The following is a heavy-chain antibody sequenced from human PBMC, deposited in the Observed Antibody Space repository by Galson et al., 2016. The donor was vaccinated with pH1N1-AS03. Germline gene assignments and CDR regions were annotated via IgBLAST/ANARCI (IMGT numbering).Heavy chain of an antibody. CDR3: AREGHTAVAAASFDY. J-gene: IGHJ4*02. V-gene: IGHV3-64*01. CDR2: ISSNGGST. D-gene: IGHD5-18*01. Sequence: SLRLSCAASGFTFSTYAMHWVRQAPGKGLEYLSTISSNGGSTYYANSVEGRFTISRDNSKNTLYLQMGSLRAEDMAVYYCAREGHTAVAAASFDYWGQGTLVTVSS. CDR1: GFTFSTYA.